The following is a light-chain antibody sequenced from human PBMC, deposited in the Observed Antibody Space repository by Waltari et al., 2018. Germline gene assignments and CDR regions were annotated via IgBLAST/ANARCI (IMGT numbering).Light chain of an antibody. CDR3: HQYYRTPFT. Sequence: DIVMTQSPDSLAVSLGERATISCKSSQTVFNRSNNRNSLAWYQQKSGQPPKLLIYWASTRESGVPDRFTGRGSGTDFSLTISSLQAEDVAHYFCHQYYRTPFTFGPGTKVDIK. V-gene: IGKV4-1*01. J-gene: IGKJ3*01. CDR2: WAS. CDR1: QTVFNRSNNRNS.